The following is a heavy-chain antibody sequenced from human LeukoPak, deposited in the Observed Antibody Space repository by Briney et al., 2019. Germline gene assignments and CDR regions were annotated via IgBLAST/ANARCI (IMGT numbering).Heavy chain of an antibody. CDR2: IDISGGST. Sequence: GRSLRLSRVASGFTFSSLAMCCGREAPGKGVERVASIDISGGSTYYEDSVQGRFNISRDNSKNTLYLEMNSLRVEDTALYYCANEVRPNDYWGQGTLVTVSS. V-gene: IGHV3-23*01. CDR3: ANEVRPNDY. D-gene: IGHD1-1*01. CDR1: GFTFSSLA. J-gene: IGHJ4*02.